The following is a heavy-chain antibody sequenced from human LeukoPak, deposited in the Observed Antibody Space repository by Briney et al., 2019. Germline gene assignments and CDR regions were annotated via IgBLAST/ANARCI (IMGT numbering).Heavy chain of an antibody. J-gene: IGHJ4*02. CDR2: IWYDGTNE. V-gene: IGHV3-33*01. CDR1: GFTFSSYG. D-gene: IGHD2-21*02. Sequence: GGSLRLSCAASGFTFSSYGMHWVRQAPGKGREWVAVIWYDGTNEYYADSVKGRFTISRDNSENTLYLQMNSLRAEDTAVYYCARIGGDRDPFDYWGQGTLVTVSS. CDR3: ARIGGDRDPFDY.